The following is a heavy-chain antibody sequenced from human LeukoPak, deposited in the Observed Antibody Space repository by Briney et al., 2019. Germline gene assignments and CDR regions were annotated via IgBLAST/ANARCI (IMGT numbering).Heavy chain of an antibody. Sequence: SETLSLTCAVYGGSFSGYCWSWIRQPPGKGLEWIGEINHSGSTNYNPSLKSRVTISVDTSKNQFSLKLSSVTAADTAVYYCARPYYYDSRIDPWGQGILVTVSS. CDR3: ARPYYYDSRIDP. J-gene: IGHJ5*02. CDR2: INHSGST. V-gene: IGHV4-34*01. D-gene: IGHD3-22*01. CDR1: GGSFSGYC.